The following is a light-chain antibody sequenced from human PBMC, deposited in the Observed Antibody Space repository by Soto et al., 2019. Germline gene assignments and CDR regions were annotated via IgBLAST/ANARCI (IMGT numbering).Light chain of an antibody. CDR1: SSDVGGNKY. J-gene: IGLJ1*01. Sequence: QSVLTQPASVSGSSGQSITISCTGTSSDVGGNKYVSWYQQYPGKVPKLLINKVTNRPSGVSYRFSGSKSGNTASLTISALLAEDEADYFCASSTSDSLYVFGTGTKVTV. V-gene: IGLV2-14*01. CDR3: ASSTSDSLYV. CDR2: KVT.